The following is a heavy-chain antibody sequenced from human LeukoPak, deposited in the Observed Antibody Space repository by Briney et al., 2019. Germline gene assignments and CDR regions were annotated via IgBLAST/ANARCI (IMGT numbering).Heavy chain of an antibody. CDR2: ISGSGGST. CDR3: AKDPTRPNSAMVPR. J-gene: IGHJ4*02. Sequence: PGGSLRLSCAASGFTFSSYAISWVRQAPGKGLEWVSAISGSGGSTYYADSVKGRFTISRDNSKNTLYLQMNSLRAEDTAVYYCAKDPTRPNSAMVPRRGQGTLVTVSS. CDR1: GFTFSSYA. D-gene: IGHD3-10*01. V-gene: IGHV3-23*01.